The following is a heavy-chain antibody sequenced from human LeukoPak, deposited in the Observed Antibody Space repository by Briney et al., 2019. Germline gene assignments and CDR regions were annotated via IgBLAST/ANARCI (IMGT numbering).Heavy chain of an antibody. Sequence: GGSLRLSCAASGFTFSSSAMTWVRQAPGKGLEWVSGISTGGDNTYYPDSVKGRFTISRDNSNNTLYLQMNSLRAEDTAVYYCAKGPGAATFHLDYWGQGSLVTVSS. CDR3: AKGPGAATFHLDY. V-gene: IGHV3-23*01. CDR2: ISTGGDNT. J-gene: IGHJ4*02. D-gene: IGHD2-15*01. CDR1: GFTFSSSA.